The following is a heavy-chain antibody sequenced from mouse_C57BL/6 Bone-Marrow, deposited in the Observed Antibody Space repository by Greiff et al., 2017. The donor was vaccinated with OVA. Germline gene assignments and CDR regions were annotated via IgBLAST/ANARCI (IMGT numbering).Heavy chain of an antibody. CDR2: IYPGSGST. V-gene: IGHV1-55*01. Sequence: QVQLQQPGAELVKPGASVKMSCKASGYTFTSYWITWVKQRPGQGLEWIGDIYPGSGSTNYNEKFKSKATLTVDTSSSTAYMQLRSLTSEDSAVYYCARRGESPLEGVDVWGTGTTVTVSS. CDR1: GYTFTSYW. J-gene: IGHJ1*03. CDR3: ARRGESPLEGVDV. D-gene: IGHD4-1*01.